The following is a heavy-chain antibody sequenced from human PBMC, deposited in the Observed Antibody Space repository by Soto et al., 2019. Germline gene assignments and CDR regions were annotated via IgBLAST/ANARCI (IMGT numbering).Heavy chain of an antibody. CDR1: GLTFSSYG. CDR3: AKDRGSPNWFDP. CDR2: ISYDGSNK. Sequence: GGSLRLSWAASGLTFSSYGMHWVRQAPGKGLEWVAVISYDGSNKYYADSVKGRFTISRDNSKNTLYLQMNSLRAEDTAVYYCAKDRGSPNWFDPWGQGTLVTVSS. J-gene: IGHJ5*02. V-gene: IGHV3-30*18. D-gene: IGHD2-15*01.